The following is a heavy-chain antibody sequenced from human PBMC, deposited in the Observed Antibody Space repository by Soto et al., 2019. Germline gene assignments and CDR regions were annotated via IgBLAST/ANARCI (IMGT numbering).Heavy chain of an antibody. CDR1: GGSISSFY. J-gene: IGHJ4*02. CDR2: IYYTGTT. CDR3: AREKSYYDSSGYFAD. V-gene: IGHV4-59*12. D-gene: IGHD3-22*01. Sequence: SETLSLTCTISGGSISSFYWNWIRQAPGKGLEWIGYIYYTGTTNYNPSLKSRITMSLDTSKNQFSLKLSSVTAADTAVYYCAREKSYYDSSGYFADWGQGPLVTVSS.